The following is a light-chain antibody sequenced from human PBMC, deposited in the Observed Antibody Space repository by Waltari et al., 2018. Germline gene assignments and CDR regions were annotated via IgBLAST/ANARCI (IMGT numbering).Light chain of an antibody. CDR3: QENNHWPPVWT. J-gene: IGKJ1*01. CDR2: AAS. V-gene: IGKV3-15*01. Sequence: EIVLTQSPATLSVSPGERVTPSCRASQSVSSNLAWYQQKPGQAPRLIIYAASNRATGIPARFSGSGSGTEVTPTISSLQSEDFAVYYCQENNHWPPVWTFGQGTNVEIK. CDR1: QSVSSN.